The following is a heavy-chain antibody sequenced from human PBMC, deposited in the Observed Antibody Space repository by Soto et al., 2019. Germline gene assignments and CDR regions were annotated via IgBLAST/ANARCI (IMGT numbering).Heavy chain of an antibody. D-gene: IGHD3-22*01. Sequence: GGSLRLSCAASGFTFSSYWMHWVRQAPGKGLVWVARIKNDGSRTSYADSVKGRFTISRDNAKNTLYLQMNTLRAEDTAVYYCTRPSEDRSGYDWYFDLWGRGTLVTVSS. V-gene: IGHV3-74*01. CDR2: IKNDGSRT. CDR1: GFTFSSYW. J-gene: IGHJ2*01. CDR3: TRPSEDRSGYDWYFDL.